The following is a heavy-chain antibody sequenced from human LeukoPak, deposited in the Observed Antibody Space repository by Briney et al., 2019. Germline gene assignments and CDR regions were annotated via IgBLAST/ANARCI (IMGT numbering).Heavy chain of an antibody. D-gene: IGHD3-16*01. J-gene: IGHJ3*02. CDR3: AGGLKGGDDAFDI. CDR1: GYNFINFW. CDR2: IYPGDSDI. V-gene: IGHV5-51*01. Sequence: GESLKISCKASGYNFINFWIAWVRQVPGKGLGWMGIIYPGDSDIRYSPSFQGQATIADDVSISTAYLQWGSLKASDIARYYCAGGLKGGDDAFDIWGQGTMVTVSS.